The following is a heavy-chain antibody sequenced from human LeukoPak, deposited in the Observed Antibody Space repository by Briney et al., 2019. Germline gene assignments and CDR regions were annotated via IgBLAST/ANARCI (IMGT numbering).Heavy chain of an antibody. V-gene: IGHV4-34*01. CDR2: INHSGST. CDR3: ARVGSWLRFFDY. CDR1: GGSFSGYY. J-gene: IGHJ4*02. D-gene: IGHD5-12*01. Sequence: SETLSLTCAVYGGSFSGYYWSWIRQPPGKGLEWIGEINHSGSTNYNPSLKSRVTIPVDTSKNQFSLKLSSVTAADTAVYYCARVGSWLRFFDYWGQGTLVTVSS.